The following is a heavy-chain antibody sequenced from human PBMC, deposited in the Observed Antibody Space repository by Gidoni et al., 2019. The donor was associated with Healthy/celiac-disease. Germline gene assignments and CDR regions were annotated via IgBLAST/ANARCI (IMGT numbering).Heavy chain of an antibody. V-gene: IGHV3-23*01. Sequence: EVQLLESGGGLVQPGGSLRLSCAASGLTFSSYAMSWVRQAPGKGLEWVSAISGSGGSTYYADSVKGRFTISRDNSKNTLYLQMNSLRAEDTAVYYCAKVCGYYDSSGHDAFDIWGQGTMVTVSS. CDR3: AKVCGYYDSSGHDAFDI. J-gene: IGHJ3*02. D-gene: IGHD3-22*01. CDR2: ISGSGGST. CDR1: GLTFSSYA.